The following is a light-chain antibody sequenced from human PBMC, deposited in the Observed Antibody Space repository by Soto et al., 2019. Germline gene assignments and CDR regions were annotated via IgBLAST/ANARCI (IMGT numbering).Light chain of an antibody. V-gene: IGKV3-11*01. CDR3: QQCSNGPRVT. Sequence: EIVLPQSPATLSLSPGETATLSCRTSQSVSSYLAWYQQKPGQAPRLLIYDASNSATGIPARFSCSGSGTDFSRTMSSLETEEFAVYDYQQCSNGPRVTFGQGTKLEIK. CDR1: QSVSSY. J-gene: IGKJ2*01. CDR2: DAS.